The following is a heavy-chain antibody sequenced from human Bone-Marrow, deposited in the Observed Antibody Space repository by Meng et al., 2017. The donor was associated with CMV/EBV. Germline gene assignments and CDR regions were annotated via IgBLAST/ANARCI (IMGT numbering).Heavy chain of an antibody. J-gene: IGHJ5*02. CDR1: GFTCSHSD. Sequence: ASGFTCSHSDMHWVRQAPGKGLEWVALISFHGRNKHYAASVQGRFTVSRDNSKNTLYLQMNSLRVEDTALYYCAKETSKGLYKWLDPWGQGTLVTVSS. CDR3: AKETSKGLYKWLDP. V-gene: IGHV3-30*18. D-gene: IGHD3-16*01. CDR2: ISFHGRNK.